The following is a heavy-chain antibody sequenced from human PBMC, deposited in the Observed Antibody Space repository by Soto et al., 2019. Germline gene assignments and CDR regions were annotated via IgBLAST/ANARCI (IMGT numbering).Heavy chain of an antibody. CDR2: ISSTSSFT. J-gene: IGHJ4*02. V-gene: IGHV3-11*06. Sequence: QVQLVESGGGLVKPGGSLRLSCVASGFTFSDSYMSWVRQAPGKGLEWVSYISSTSSFTDYAESVKGRFIISRDNAKNSLFLQMNSLRAEDTALYYCARRDGYNYFGFWGQGTLVSVSS. CDR1: GFTFSDSY. CDR3: ARRDGYNYFGF. D-gene: IGHD5-12*01.